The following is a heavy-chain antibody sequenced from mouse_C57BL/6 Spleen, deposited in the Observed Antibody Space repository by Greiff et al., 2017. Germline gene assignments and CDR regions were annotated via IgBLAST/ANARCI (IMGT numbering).Heavy chain of an antibody. CDR1: GYTFTSYW. D-gene: IGHD2-5*01. CDR2: IDPSDSYT. Sequence: VQLQQPGAELVMPGASVKLSCKASGYTFTSYWMHWVKQRPGQGLEWIGEIDPSDSYTNYNQKFTGKSTLTVDKSSSTAYMQLSSLTSEDSAVYYCASRNYSTAWFAYWGQGTLVTVSA. J-gene: IGHJ3*01. V-gene: IGHV1-69*01. CDR3: ASRNYSTAWFAY.